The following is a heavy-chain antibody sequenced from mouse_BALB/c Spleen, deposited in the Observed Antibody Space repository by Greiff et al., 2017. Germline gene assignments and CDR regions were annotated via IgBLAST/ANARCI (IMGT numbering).Heavy chain of an antibody. Sequence: EVKLQESGPELVKPGASVKISCKTSGSTFTEYTMHWVKQSHGKSLEWIGGINPNNGGTSYNQKFKGKATLTVDKSFSTAYMELRSLTSEDSAVYYCARRIWVRIPYAMDYWGQGTSVTVSS. V-gene: IGHV1-18*01. CDR2: INPNNGGT. CDR1: GSTFTEYT. D-gene: IGHD1-1*02. CDR3: ARRIWVRIPYAMDY. J-gene: IGHJ4*01.